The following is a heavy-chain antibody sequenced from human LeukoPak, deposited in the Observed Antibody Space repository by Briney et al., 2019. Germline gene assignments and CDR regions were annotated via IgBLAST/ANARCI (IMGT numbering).Heavy chain of an antibody. D-gene: IGHD3-22*01. Sequence: GGSLRLSCAASGFTFSDYYMSWIRQAPGKGLEWVSYISSSGSTIYYADPVKGRFTISRDNAKNSLYLQMNSLRAEDTAVYYCARAPDSSGFPFDYWGQGTLVTVSS. CDR2: ISSSGSTI. V-gene: IGHV3-11*01. CDR1: GFTFSDYY. CDR3: ARAPDSSGFPFDY. J-gene: IGHJ4*02.